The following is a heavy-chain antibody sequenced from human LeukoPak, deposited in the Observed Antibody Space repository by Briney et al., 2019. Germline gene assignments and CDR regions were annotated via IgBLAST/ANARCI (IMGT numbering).Heavy chain of an antibody. CDR1: GFTFSSYW. CDR3: ARPPGSWYFDY. J-gene: IGHJ4*02. Sequence: GGSLRLSCAASGFTFSSYWIHWVRQAPGQGLVWVSRINTDGSTTTYADSVKGRFTISRDNAKNTVYLQMNSLRAEDTAVYYCARPPGSWYFDYWGQGTLVTVSS. D-gene: IGHD6-13*01. V-gene: IGHV3-74*01. CDR2: INTDGSTT.